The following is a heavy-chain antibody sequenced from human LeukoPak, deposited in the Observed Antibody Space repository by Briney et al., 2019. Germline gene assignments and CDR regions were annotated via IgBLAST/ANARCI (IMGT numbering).Heavy chain of an antibody. CDR3: ARDLYYYDSSGPLGFDY. D-gene: IGHD3-22*01. CDR1: GYIFTGYY. CDR2: INTNSVGT. J-gene: IGHJ4*02. V-gene: IGHV1-2*06. Sequence: ASVKVSCKASGYIFTGYYMHWVRQAPGQGLEWMGRINTNSVGTNYAQKFQGRVTMTRDTSISTAYMELSRLRSDDTAVYYCARDLYYYDSSGPLGFDYRGQGTLVTVSS.